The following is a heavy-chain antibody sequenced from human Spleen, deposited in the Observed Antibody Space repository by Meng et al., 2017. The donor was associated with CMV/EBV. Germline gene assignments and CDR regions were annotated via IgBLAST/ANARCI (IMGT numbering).Heavy chain of an antibody. Sequence: HVQLQESGPGLVKPSQTLSLTCTVSGGSISSGGYYWSWIRQHPGKGLEWIGYIYYSGSTYYNPSLKSRVTISVDTSKNQFSLKLSSVTAADTAVYYCARDMIVSGAFDYWGQGTLVTVSS. CDR2: IYYSGST. D-gene: IGHD3-22*01. CDR3: ARDMIVSGAFDY. V-gene: IGHV4-31*03. J-gene: IGHJ4*02. CDR1: GGSISSGGYY.